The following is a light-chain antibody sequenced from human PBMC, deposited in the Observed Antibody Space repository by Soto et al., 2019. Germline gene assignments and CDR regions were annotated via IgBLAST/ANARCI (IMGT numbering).Light chain of an antibody. V-gene: IGKV3-15*01. CDR2: GAS. J-gene: IGKJ1*01. Sequence: EVVMTQSPATLSVSPGERATLSCRASENINNRLAWYQQTPGQAPRLLIYGASTRATGIPDRFRGSGSGTEFTLTIGSLQSEDFAFYYCQQYSDWPTWTFGQGTKVEIK. CDR3: QQYSDWPTWT. CDR1: ENINNR.